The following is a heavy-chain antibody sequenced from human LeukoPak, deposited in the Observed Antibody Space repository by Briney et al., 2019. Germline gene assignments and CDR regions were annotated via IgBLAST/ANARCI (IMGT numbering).Heavy chain of an antibody. CDR2: IHHGGTT. CDR1: GGSINSGNYY. CDR3: ARGDSYGSFDY. V-gene: IGHV4-31*03. Sequence: SQTLSLTCTVSGGSINSGNYYWGWIRQHPEKGLEWIANIHHGGTTYYDPSLKSRVTISIDTSKKEFSLMLTSVTGADPAVYYCARGDSYGSFDYWGQGILVTVSS. D-gene: IGHD5-18*01. J-gene: IGHJ4*02.